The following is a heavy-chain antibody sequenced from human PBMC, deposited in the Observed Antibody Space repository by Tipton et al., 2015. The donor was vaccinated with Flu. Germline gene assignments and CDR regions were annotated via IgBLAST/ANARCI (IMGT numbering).Heavy chain of an antibody. CDR1: GGSISSSSYY. V-gene: IGHV4-39*07. Sequence: TLSLTCTVSGGSISSSSYYWGWIRQPPGKGLEWIGSIYYSGSTYYNPSLKSRVTISVDTSKNQFSLKLSSVTAADTAVYYCASSPPYDSSGYSPLYFDYWGQGTLVTVSS. D-gene: IGHD3-22*01. J-gene: IGHJ4*02. CDR2: IYYSGST. CDR3: ASSPPYDSSGYSPLYFDY.